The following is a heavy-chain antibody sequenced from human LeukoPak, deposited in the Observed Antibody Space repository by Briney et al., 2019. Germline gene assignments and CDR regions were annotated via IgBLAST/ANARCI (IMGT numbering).Heavy chain of an antibody. Sequence: SETLSLTSAVYGGSFSGYYWSWIRQPPGKGLEWIGEINHSGSTNYNPSLKSRVTISVDTSKNQFSLKLSSVTAADTAVYYCARGRKRVVAAHKILDYWGQGTLVTVSS. CDR2: INHSGST. D-gene: IGHD2-15*01. J-gene: IGHJ4*02. CDR3: ARGRKRVVAAHKILDY. V-gene: IGHV4-34*01. CDR1: GGSFSGYY.